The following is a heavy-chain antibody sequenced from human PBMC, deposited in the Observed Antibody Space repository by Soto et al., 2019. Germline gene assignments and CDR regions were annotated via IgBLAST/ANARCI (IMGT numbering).Heavy chain of an antibody. Sequence: EVQLVQSGAEVRKPGESLKISCKGFGYTFSTFWIGWVRQTPGKGLEWLGIIYPGDSEIKFSPSFQGHVTISADKYVSTAYLQWSSLKASDTGIYYCVRLGAGSSGWLFFDNWSQGTLVTVSS. CDR2: IYPGDSEI. CDR3: VRLGAGSSGWLFFDN. D-gene: IGHD6-19*01. J-gene: IGHJ4*02. CDR1: GYTFSTFW. V-gene: IGHV5-51*03.